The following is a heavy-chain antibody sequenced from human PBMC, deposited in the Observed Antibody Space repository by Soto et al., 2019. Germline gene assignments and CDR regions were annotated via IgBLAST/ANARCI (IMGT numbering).Heavy chain of an antibody. CDR1: GFTFSSYG. Sequence: QVQMVESGGGVVQPGRSLRLSCAASGFTFSSYGMHWVRQAPGKGLEWVAVIWYDGSNKYYADSVKGRFTISRDNSKNTLYLQMNSLRAEDTAVYYCAREPSSNYGDYRYYYYGMDVWGQGTTDTVSS. J-gene: IGHJ6*02. V-gene: IGHV3-33*01. CDR3: AREPSSNYGDYRYYYYGMDV. CDR2: IWYDGSNK. D-gene: IGHD4-17*01.